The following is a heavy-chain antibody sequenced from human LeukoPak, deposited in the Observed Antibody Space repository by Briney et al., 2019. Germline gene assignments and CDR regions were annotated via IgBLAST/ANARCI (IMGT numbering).Heavy chain of an antibody. Sequence: SQTLSLTCAISGDRVSSNRVAWNWIRQSPSRGLEWLGRTYYRSKWYNDYAVSVKSRITINPDTSKTQFSLQLNSVTPEDTAVYYGARMDIVATNFCHYWGRGTLVTVSS. J-gene: IGHJ4*02. CDR1: GDRVSSNRVA. CDR3: ARMDIVATNFCHY. D-gene: IGHD5-12*01. V-gene: IGHV6-1*01. CDR2: TYYRSKWYN.